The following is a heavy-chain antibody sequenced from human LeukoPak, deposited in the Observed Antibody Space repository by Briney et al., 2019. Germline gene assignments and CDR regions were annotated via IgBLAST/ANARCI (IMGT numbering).Heavy chain of an antibody. CDR1: GFTFSIYA. D-gene: IGHD2-15*01. CDR2: IMDSGGRT. V-gene: IGHV3-23*01. CDR3: ARDGNPYCSGGNCFLDH. Sequence: GGSLRLSCAASGFTFSIYAMSWVRQAPGKGLGWVSVIMDSGGRTYYTDSVRGRFTISRDNSKNTVYLLMNSLRADDTAVYYCARDGNPYCSGGNCFLDHWGQGTLVTVSS. J-gene: IGHJ4*02.